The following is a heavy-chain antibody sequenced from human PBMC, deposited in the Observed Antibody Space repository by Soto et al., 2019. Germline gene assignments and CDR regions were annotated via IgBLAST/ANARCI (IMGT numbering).Heavy chain of an antibody. CDR3: ARERGNYKYFDY. Sequence: QVQLVQSGAEVKKPGASVKVSCKVSGYTFANYGIIWARQAPGQGLEWMGWINTYNGNINYAQKLQGRVTMTTDTSTSTAYMELRSLRSDDTALYYCARERGNYKYFDYWGQGTLVPVSS. CDR1: GYTFANYG. CDR2: INTYNGNI. D-gene: IGHD1-7*01. V-gene: IGHV1-18*01. J-gene: IGHJ4*02.